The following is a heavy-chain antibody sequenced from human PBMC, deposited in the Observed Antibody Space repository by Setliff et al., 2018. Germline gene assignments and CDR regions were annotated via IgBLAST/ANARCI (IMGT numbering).Heavy chain of an antibody. J-gene: IGHJ6*04. CDR3: ARLPQVVKGGDVEV. CDR1: GFSFSSHP. V-gene: IGHV3-21*01. CDR2: ISSRSSNI. Sequence: GESLKLSCEGSGFSFSSHPMHWVRQAPGKGLEWVSSISSRSSNIYYADSVKGRFTISRDNAKNSLYLQMNGLRAEDTAVYYCARLPQVVKGGDVEVWGKGTTVTVSS. D-gene: IGHD6-6*01.